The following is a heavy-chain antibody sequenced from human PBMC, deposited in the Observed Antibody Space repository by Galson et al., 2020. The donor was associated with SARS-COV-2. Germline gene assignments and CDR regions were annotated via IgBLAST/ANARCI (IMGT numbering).Heavy chain of an antibody. D-gene: IGHD3-10*01. CDR2: IKTRSDGETT. J-gene: IGHJ6*04. CDR1: GFTFSSYA. V-gene: IGHV3-15*01. Sequence: GESLKISCAASGFTFSSYAMIWVRQAPGKGLEWVGRIKTRSDGETTDYCAPVKGRFIISRDDSKDTLYLHMNSLRTEDTAVYYCAIRFGGLGYMDVWGKGTTVTVSS. CDR3: AIRFGGLGYMDV.